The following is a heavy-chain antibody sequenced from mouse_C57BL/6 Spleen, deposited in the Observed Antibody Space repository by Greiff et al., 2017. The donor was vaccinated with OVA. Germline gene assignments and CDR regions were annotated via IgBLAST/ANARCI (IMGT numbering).Heavy chain of an antibody. J-gene: IGHJ3*01. V-gene: IGHV1-82*01. CDR1: GYAFSSSW. CDR2: IYPGDGDT. CDR3: ARDGYDGPGFAY. Sequence: VQRVESGPELVKPGASVKISCKASGYAFSSSWMNWVKQRPGKGLEWIGRIYPGDGDTNYNGKFKGKATLTADKSSSTAYMQLSSLTSEDSAVYFCARDGYDGPGFAYWGQGTLVTVSA. D-gene: IGHD2-2*01.